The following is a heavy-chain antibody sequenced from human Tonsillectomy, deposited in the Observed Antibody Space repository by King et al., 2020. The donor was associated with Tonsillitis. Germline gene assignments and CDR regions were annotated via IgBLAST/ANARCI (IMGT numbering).Heavy chain of an antibody. CDR1: GFTFTYYC. CDR3: ARGYYDSGSAWFDP. Sequence: QLVQSGAEVKKPGASLSISCKASGFTFTYYCIHWVRQAPGQRLEWMGIFNPNTGSTIYAQKFQGRVTMTRDTSTNTVSMDLGGLRSEDTAVYYCARGYYDSGSAWFDPWGQGTLVTVPS. D-gene: IGHD3-10*01. CDR2: FNPNTGST. V-gene: IGHV1-46*03. J-gene: IGHJ5*02.